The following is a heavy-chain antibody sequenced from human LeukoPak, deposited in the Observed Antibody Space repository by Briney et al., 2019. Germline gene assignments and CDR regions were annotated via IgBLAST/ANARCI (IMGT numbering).Heavy chain of an antibody. V-gene: IGHV3-66*02. CDR3: AGGGDWGTGYYYGYMDV. CDR2: IYSGGST. Sequence: GGSVTLTCAAYAFTVNNNYMSWVRQAPGKGLEWVSVIYSGGSTYYADSVKGRFTTSRDNYKNTLYLQMNSRRAKDTAVYDCAGGGDWGTGYYYGYMDVWGKGTTVTVSS. J-gene: IGHJ6*03. D-gene: IGHD2-21*02. CDR1: AFTVNNNY.